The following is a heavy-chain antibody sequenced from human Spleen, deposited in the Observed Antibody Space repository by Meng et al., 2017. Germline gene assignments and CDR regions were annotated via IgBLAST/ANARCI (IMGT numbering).Heavy chain of an antibody. V-gene: IGHV4-59*01. CDR2: IYYSGST. Sequence: SETLSLTCTVSGGSISSYYWSWIRQPPGKGLEWIGYIYYSGSTNYNPSLKSRVTISVDTSKNQFSLKLSSVTAADTAVYYCARAQLGGYDWFVDYWGQGTLVTVSS. J-gene: IGHJ4*02. CDR1: GGSISSYY. CDR3: ARAQLGGYDWFVDY. D-gene: IGHD5-12*01.